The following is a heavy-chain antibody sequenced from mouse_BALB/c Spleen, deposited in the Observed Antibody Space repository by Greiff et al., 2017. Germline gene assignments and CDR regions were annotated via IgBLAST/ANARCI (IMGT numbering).Heavy chain of an antibody. CDR1: GYTFTSYN. J-gene: IGHJ3*01. D-gene: IGHD1-2*01. CDR2: IYPGNGDT. V-gene: IGHV1-12*01. Sequence: LHQPGAELVKPGASVKMSCKASGYTFTSYNMHWVKQTPGQGLEWIGAIYPGNGDTSYNQKFKGKATLTADKSSSTAYMQLSSLTSEDSAVYYCAIDTTATGFAYWGQGTLVTVSA. CDR3: AIDTTATGFAY.